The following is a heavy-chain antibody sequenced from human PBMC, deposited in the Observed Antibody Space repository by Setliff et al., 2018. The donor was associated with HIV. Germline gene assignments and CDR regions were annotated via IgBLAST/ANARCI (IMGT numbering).Heavy chain of an antibody. CDR1: GGSFSDYY. V-gene: IGHV4-34*01. CDR2: VNRGRRT. Sequence: SETLSLTCAVYGGSFSDYYWSWIRQPPGMGLEWIGEVNRGRRTNYNSSLKSRVTISIDTSRNQFSLTVSSVTAADTAVYYCAREIQYSYGGRGHTLWGQGTLVTVSS. J-gene: IGHJ4*02. D-gene: IGHD3-22*01. CDR3: AREIQYSYGGRGHTL.